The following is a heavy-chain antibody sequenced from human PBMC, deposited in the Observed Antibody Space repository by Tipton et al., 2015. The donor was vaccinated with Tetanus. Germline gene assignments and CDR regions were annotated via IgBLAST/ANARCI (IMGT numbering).Heavy chain of an antibody. J-gene: IGHJ6*02. Sequence: TLSLTCTVSGGSVSSGSYYWSWIRQPPGKGLEWIGYIYYSGSTNYNPSLKSRVTISVDTSKNQFSLKLSPVTAADTAVYYCARGHYYYGMDVWGQGTTVTVSS. CDR1: GGSVSSGSYY. CDR3: ARGHYYYGMDV. CDR2: IYYSGST. V-gene: IGHV4-61*01.